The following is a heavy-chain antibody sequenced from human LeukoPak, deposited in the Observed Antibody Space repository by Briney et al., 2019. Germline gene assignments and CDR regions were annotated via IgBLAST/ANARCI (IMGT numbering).Heavy chain of an antibody. J-gene: IGHJ3*01. Sequence: GGSLRLSCAASGFAFSSNWMHWVRQAPGKGLVWVSRISSDGSIPNYGDSVQGRFTISRDNAKNILYLQMNSLRAEDTAVYYFVSTLKGWGKGKMVTVSS. CDR2: ISSDGSIP. V-gene: IGHV3-74*01. CDR3: VSTLKG. CDR1: GFAFSSNW.